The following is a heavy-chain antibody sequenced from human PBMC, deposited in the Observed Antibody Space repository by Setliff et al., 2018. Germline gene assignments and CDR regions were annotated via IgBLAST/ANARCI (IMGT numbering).Heavy chain of an antibody. CDR3: ASALATPYGGFQRALDY. CDR1: GFSFSDYA. D-gene: IGHD2-8*01. CDR2: GSTGKT. J-gene: IGHJ4*02. V-gene: IGHV3-23*01. Sequence: GGSLRLSCAASGFSFSDYAMSWVRQAPRKGLEWVSGGSTGKTDYADSVKGRFTMSRDSSTNTRYLQMNSLTAEDTVIYYCASALATPYGGFQRALDYWGRGTLVTVSS.